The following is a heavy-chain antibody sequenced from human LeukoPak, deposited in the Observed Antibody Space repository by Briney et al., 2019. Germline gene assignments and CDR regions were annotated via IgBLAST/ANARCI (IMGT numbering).Heavy chain of an antibody. CDR2: IYHSGST. V-gene: IGHV4-30-2*01. Sequence: SQTLSLTCAVSGGSISSGGYSWSWIRQPPGKGLEWIGYIYHSGSTYYNPSLKSRVTMSVDTSKNQFSLKLSSVTAADTAVYYCARDESIGDYWGQGTLVTVSS. J-gene: IGHJ4*02. CDR3: ARDESIGDY. CDR1: GGSISSGGYS. D-gene: IGHD2-21*01.